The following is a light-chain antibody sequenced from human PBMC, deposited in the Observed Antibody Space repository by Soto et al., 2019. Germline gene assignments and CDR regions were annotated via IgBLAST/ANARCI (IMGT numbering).Light chain of an antibody. V-gene: IGKV3-20*01. J-gene: IGKJ1*01. CDR2: GAS. CDR3: QQYGGQVWT. CDR1: QSVSSNY. Sequence: IVLTQSPGTLSLSPGERATLSCRASQSVSSNYLAWYQHQKPGQPPRLLVYGASNRATGVPDRFSGSGSGTDFTLAISRLEPEDFGVYYCQQYGGQVWTFGPGTKVDIK.